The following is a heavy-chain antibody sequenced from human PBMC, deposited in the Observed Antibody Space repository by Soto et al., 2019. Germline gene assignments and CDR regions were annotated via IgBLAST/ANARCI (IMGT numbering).Heavy chain of an antibody. CDR3: ARGITIAVAGTYGMDV. CDR1: GFTFSSYG. D-gene: IGHD6-19*01. Sequence: GGSLRLSCAASGFTFSSYGMHWVRQAPGKGLEWVAVIWYDGSNKYYADSVKGRFTVSRDNSKNTLYLQMNSLRAEDTAVYYCARGITIAVAGTYGMDVWGQGTTVTVSS. CDR2: IWYDGSNK. V-gene: IGHV3-33*01. J-gene: IGHJ6*02.